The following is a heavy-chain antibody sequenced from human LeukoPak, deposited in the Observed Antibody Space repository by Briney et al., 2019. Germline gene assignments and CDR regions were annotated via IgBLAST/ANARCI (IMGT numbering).Heavy chain of an antibody. J-gene: IGHJ4*01. CDR2: ISYDGSNK. CDR1: GFTFSSYA. V-gene: IGHV3-30-3*01. CDR3: ARDAMFGSLPNYFDY. Sequence: GGSLRLSCAASGFTFSSYAMHWVRQAPGKGLEWVAVISYDGSNKYYADSVKGRFTISRDNAKNSLYLQMNSLRAEDTAVYYCARDAMFGSLPNYFDYWGQGTLVTVSS. D-gene: IGHD3-10*02.